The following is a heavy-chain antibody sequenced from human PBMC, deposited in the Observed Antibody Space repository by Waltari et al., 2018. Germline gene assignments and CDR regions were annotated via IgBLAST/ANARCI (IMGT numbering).Heavy chain of an antibody. CDR1: AGSISSSSYY. V-gene: IGHV4-39*07. J-gene: IGHJ4*02. CDR3: ARVGSSAPPFDY. CDR2: IYYSGST. D-gene: IGHD2-2*01. Sequence: QLQLQESGPGLVKPSETLSLTCTVSAGSISSSSYYWGWIRQPPGKGLEWIGSIYYSGSTYYNPSLKSRVTISVDTSKNQFSLKLSSVTAADTAVYYCARVGSSAPPFDYWGQGTLVTVSS.